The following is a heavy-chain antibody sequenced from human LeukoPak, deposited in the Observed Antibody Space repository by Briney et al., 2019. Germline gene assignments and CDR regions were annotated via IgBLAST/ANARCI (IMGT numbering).Heavy chain of an antibody. J-gene: IGHJ4*02. CDR3: ARDGYDYVWGSYRYFDY. V-gene: IGHV6-1*01. CDR2: TYYRSKWYN. D-gene: IGHD3-16*02. CDR1: GDSVSSNSAA. Sequence: SQTLSLTYAIFGDSVSSNSAAWNWIRQSPSRGLEWLGRTYYRSKWYNDYAVSVKSRITINPDTSKNQFSLQLNSVTPEDTAVYYCARDGYDYVWGSYRYFDYWGQGTLVTVSS.